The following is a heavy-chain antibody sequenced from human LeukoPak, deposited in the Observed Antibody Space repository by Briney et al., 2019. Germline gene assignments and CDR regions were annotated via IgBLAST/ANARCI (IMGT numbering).Heavy chain of an antibody. CDR3: ARHRYYYDSSEPAFDI. V-gene: IGHV1-46*01. J-gene: IGHJ3*02. CDR2: INPSGGST. Sequence: ASVKVTCKASGYTFTSYYMHWVRQAPGQGLEWMGIINPSGGSTSYAQKFQGRVTMTRDTSTSTVYMELSSLRSEETTVYYCARHRYYYDSSEPAFDIWGQGTMVTVSS. D-gene: IGHD3-22*01. CDR1: GYTFTSYY.